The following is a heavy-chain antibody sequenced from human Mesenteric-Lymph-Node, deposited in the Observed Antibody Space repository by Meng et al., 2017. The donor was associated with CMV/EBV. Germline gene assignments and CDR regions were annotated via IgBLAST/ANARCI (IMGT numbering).Heavy chain of an antibody. CDR1: GYTFTSYY. CDR3: ARVEDSDDHYLDS. Sequence: CKASGYTFTSYYMHWVRQAPGQGLEWMGIINPSGGSTSYAQKFQGRVMITADKSTSTGYMELSSLRSDDTAVYYCARVEDSDDHYLDSWGQGSLVTVSS. V-gene: IGHV1-46*01. D-gene: IGHD3-3*01. CDR2: INPSGGST. J-gene: IGHJ4*02.